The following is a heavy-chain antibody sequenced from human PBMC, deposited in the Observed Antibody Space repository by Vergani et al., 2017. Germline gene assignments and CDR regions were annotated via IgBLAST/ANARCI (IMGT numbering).Heavy chain of an antibody. CDR2: IITFFGTT. D-gene: IGHD2-15*01. Sequence: QVQLVQSGAEVKKPGSSVKVSCKASGGPFKNSAFSWVRQVPGQGLEWMGRIITFFGTTDYAQKFQGRFTIIADEFTKTVDMQLSNLRSEDTAVYYCARPRFTPXCSGGSCHAEYFQHWGQGTLVTVSS. V-gene: IGHV1-69*13. CDR1: GGPFKNSA. CDR3: ARPRFTPXCSGGSCHAEYFQH. J-gene: IGHJ1*01.